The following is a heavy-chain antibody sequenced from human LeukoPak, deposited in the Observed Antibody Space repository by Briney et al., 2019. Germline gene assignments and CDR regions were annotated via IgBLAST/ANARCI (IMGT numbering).Heavy chain of an antibody. CDR2: INPNSGGT. J-gene: IGHJ6*02. CDR3: AREYGDLYYGMDV. Sequence: GASVKVSCKASGYTFTGYYMHWVRQAPGQGLEWMGWINPNSGGTNYAQKFQGRVTMTRDTSISTAYMELSRLRSDDTAVYYCAREYGDLYYGMDVWGQGTTVTVSS. CDR1: GYTFTGYY. D-gene: IGHD4-17*01. V-gene: IGHV1-2*02.